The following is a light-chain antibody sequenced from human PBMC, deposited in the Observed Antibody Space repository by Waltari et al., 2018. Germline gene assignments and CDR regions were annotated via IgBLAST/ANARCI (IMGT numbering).Light chain of an antibody. CDR3: NSRDSSGNHVV. J-gene: IGLJ2*01. V-gene: IGLV3-19*01. CDR2: GKN. Sequence: SSALTQDPAVSVALGQTVRITCKGDSLRSYYASWYQQKRGQAPVLVIYGKNNRPSGIPDRCCGSSSGNTASLTITGAQAEDEADYYCNSRDSSGNHVVFGGGTKLTVL. CDR1: SLRSYY.